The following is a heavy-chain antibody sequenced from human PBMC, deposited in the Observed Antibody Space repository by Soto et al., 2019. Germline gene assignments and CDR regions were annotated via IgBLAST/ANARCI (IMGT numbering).Heavy chain of an antibody. CDR3: ARSPIYSSSFDY. Sequence: ASVKVSCKASGYTFTGYYMHWVRQAPGQGLEWMGWINPNSGGTNYAQKFQGRVTMTRDTSISTAYMELSRLRSDDTAVYYCARSPIYSSSFDYWGQGTLVTVSS. V-gene: IGHV1-2*02. D-gene: IGHD6-13*01. J-gene: IGHJ4*02. CDR1: GYTFTGYY. CDR2: INPNSGGT.